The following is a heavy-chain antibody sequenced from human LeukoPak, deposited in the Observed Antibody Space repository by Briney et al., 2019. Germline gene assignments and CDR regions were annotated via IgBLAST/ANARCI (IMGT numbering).Heavy chain of an antibody. CDR1: GYTFTSYD. V-gene: IGHV1-18*01. J-gene: IGHJ4*02. CDR2: ISAYNGNT. D-gene: IGHD3-3*01. Sequence: ASVKVSCKASGYTFTSYDISWVRQAPGQGLEWMGWISAYNGNTNYAQKLQGRVTMTTDTSTSTAYMELRSLRSDDTAVYYCARVWDPYDFWSGYQLVSYYFDYWGQGTLVTVSS. CDR3: ARVWDPYDFWSGYQLVSYYFDY.